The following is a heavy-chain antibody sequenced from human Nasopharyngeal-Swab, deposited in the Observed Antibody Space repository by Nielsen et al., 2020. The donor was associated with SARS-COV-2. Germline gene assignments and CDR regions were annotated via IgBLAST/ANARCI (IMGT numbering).Heavy chain of an antibody. CDR3: SSEGILTGYIHYF. J-gene: IGHJ6*02. D-gene: IGHD3-9*01. CDR2: ISYDGSNK. Sequence: GGSLRLSCAASGFTFSSYAMHWVRQAPGKGLEWVAVISYDGSNKYYADSVKGRFTISRDNSKNTLYLQMNSLITEDTAVYYCSSEGILTGYIHYFWGQGTTVTVSS. CDR1: GFTFSSYA. V-gene: IGHV3-30*04.